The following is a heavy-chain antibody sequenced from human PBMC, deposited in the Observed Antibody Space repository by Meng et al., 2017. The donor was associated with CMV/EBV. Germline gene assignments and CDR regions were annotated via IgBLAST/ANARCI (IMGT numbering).Heavy chain of an antibody. V-gene: IGHV4-4*07. CDR1: GGSISSYY. J-gene: IGHJ4*02. CDR2: IYTSGST. Sequence: VHLEEADPGVEKPSETLALTGTVSGGSISSYYWSWIRQPAGKGLEWIGRIYTSGSTNYNPSLKSRVTMSVDTSKNQFSLKLSSVTAADTAVYYCARGPEVDYGDYVGLDYWGQGTLVTVSS. CDR3: ARGPEVDYGDYVGLDY. D-gene: IGHD4-17*01.